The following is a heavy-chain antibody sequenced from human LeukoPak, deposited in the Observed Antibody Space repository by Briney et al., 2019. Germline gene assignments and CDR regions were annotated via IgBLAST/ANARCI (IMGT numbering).Heavy chain of an antibody. D-gene: IGHD6-13*01. J-gene: IGHJ6*03. CDR3: VSSWYEYYYYYMDV. Sequence: SETLSLTCTVSGGSISSSSYYWGWIRQPPGKGLEWIGSIYYSGSTYYNPSLKSRVTISVDTSKNQFSLKLSSVTAADTAVYYYVSSWYEYYYYYMDVWGKGTTVTISS. CDR1: GGSISSSSYY. V-gene: IGHV4-39*01. CDR2: IYYSGST.